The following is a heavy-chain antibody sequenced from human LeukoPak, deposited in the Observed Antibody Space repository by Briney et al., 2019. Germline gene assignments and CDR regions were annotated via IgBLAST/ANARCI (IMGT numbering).Heavy chain of an antibody. D-gene: IGHD6-13*01. J-gene: IGHJ3*02. CDR2: IYYTGST. CDR3: AGYDIAAARGLGAFDI. Sequence: PSETLSLTCTVSGGSISGSSYYWGWIRQPPGKGLEWIATIYYTGSTYSNPSLKSRVTISVDTSENQFSLKLRSVTAADTAVYYCAGYDIAAARGLGAFDIWGQGTMVTVSS. CDR1: GGSISGSSYY. V-gene: IGHV4-39*01.